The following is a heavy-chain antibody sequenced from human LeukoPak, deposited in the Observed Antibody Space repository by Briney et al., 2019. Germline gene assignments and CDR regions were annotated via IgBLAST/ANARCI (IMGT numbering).Heavy chain of an antibody. CDR3: AKDMGPVAPYYYYGMDV. Sequence: PGRSLRLSCAASGFTFSDYYMSWIRQAPGKGLEWVSYISSSGSTIYYADSVKGRFTISRDNAKNSLYLQMNSLRAEDTALYYCAKDMGPVAPYYYYGMDVWGQGTTVTVSS. CDR2: ISSSGSTI. J-gene: IGHJ6*02. V-gene: IGHV3-11*01. CDR1: GFTFSDYY. D-gene: IGHD6-19*01.